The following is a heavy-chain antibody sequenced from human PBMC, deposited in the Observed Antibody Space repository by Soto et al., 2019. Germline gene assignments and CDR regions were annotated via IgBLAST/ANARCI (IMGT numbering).Heavy chain of an antibody. CDR2: IYYSGST. CDR3: ARCPRGIAAAGSYYYYYFMDV. D-gene: IGHD6-13*01. V-gene: IGHV4-59*08. CDR1: GDSISSSY. J-gene: IGHJ6*03. Sequence: SETLSLTCTVSGDSISSSYWSWIRQPPGKGLEWIGYIYYSGSTNYNPSLKSRVTISVDTSKNQFSLMLSSVTAADTAVYYCARCPRGIAAAGSYYYYYFMDVWGKGTTVTVSS.